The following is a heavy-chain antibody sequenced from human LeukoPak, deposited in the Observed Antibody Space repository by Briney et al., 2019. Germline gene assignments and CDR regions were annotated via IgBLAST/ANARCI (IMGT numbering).Heavy chain of an antibody. D-gene: IGHD3-22*01. J-gene: IGHJ4*02. CDR2: INQDGSEK. CDR1: GFAFSGYW. V-gene: IGHV3-7*01. CDR3: ARESDSSGYYDY. Sequence: GGSLRLSCAASGFAFSGYWMSWVRQAPGKGLEWVANINQDGSEKYYVDSVKGRFTISRDNAKNSLYLQMNSLRVEDTAVYYCARESDSSGYYDYWGQGTLVTVSS.